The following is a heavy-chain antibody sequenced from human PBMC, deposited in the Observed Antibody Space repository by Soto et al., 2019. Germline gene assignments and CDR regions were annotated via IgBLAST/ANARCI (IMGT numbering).Heavy chain of an antibody. Sequence: GGSLRLSCAASGFTASNFWMSWVRQAPGKGLEWIALIKRESEGGTADFAPLVKGRFTISRDDLKNTLYLDMNSLKTEDTAVYYCTVDPMRPYWGQGTMVTVSS. J-gene: IGHJ4*02. CDR3: TVDPMRPY. V-gene: IGHV3-15*01. CDR1: GFTASNFW. CDR2: IKRESEGGTA.